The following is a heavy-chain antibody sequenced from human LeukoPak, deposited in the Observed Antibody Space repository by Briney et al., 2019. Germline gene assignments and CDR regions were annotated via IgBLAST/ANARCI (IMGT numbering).Heavy chain of an antibody. D-gene: IGHD3-16*02. CDR3: AREELHLGELSLTPETFDY. Sequence: ASVKVSCKASGYTFTGYYMHWVRQAPGQGLEWMGIINPSGGNTSYAQKFQDRVTMTWDTSTSTVNMELSSLRSEDTAFYYCAREELHLGELSLTPETFDYWGQGTLVTVSS. CDR2: INPSGGNT. J-gene: IGHJ4*02. CDR1: GYTFTGYY. V-gene: IGHV1-46*01.